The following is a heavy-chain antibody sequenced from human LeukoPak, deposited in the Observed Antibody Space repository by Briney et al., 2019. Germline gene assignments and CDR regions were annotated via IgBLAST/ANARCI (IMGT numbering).Heavy chain of an antibody. CDR2: IYYSGSP. V-gene: IGHV4-39*01. CDR1: GGSISSSTYY. D-gene: IGHD5-24*01. J-gene: IGHJ4*02. Sequence: PSETLSLTCTVSGGSISSSTYYWGWIRQPPGKGLEWIGCIYYSGSPYYHPSLKSRVTISVDTSKNQFSLKLNSVTAADTAVYYCARSRDGYNIDQWGQGTLVTVSS. CDR3: ARSRDGYNIDQ.